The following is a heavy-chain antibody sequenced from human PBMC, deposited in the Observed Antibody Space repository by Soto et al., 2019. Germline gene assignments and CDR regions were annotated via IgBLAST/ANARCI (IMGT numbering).Heavy chain of an antibody. J-gene: IGHJ5*02. V-gene: IGHV4-59*01. CDR3: ARPHGGSSGWDNWFDP. CDR2: IYYSGST. Sequence: QVQLQESGPGLVKPSETLSLTCTVSGGSISSYYWCWIRQPPGKGLEWIGYIYYSGSTNYNPSLKSRVTISVDTSKNQSSLKLSSVTAADTAVYYCARPHGGSSGWDNWFDPWGQGTLVTVSS. CDR1: GGSISSYY. D-gene: IGHD6-25*01.